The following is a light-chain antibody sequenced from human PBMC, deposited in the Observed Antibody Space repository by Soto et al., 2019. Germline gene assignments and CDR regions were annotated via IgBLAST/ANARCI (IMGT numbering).Light chain of an antibody. CDR2: KAS. Sequence: DIQTTQSPSTLSASVGDRVTITCRASQSISSWLAWYQQKPGKAPKLLIYKASSLESWVPSRFSGSGSGTEFTLTISSLQPDDFATYYCQQYNSLWTFGQGTKVEIK. J-gene: IGKJ1*01. CDR1: QSISSW. CDR3: QQYNSLWT. V-gene: IGKV1-5*03.